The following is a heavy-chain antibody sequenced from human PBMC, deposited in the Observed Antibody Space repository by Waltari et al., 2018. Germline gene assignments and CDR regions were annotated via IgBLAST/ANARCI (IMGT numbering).Heavy chain of an antibody. CDR2: ISWNSGSR. J-gene: IGHJ4*02. Sequence: EVQLVESGGGLVQPGRSLRLSCAASGFTFDDYAMHWVRQAPGKGLEWVSGISWNSGSRGYADSVKGRFTISRDNAKNSLYLQMNSLRAEDTALYYCAKVPHYDILTGYHGGFDYWGQGTLVTVSS. V-gene: IGHV3-9*01. D-gene: IGHD3-9*01. CDR3: AKVPHYDILTGYHGGFDY. CDR1: GFTFDDYA.